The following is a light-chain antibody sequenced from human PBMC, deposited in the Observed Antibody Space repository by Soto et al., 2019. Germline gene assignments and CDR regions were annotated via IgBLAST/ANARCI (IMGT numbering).Light chain of an antibody. CDR2: AAS. J-gene: IGKJ1*01. Sequence: DIQMTQSPSSLSASVGDRVTITCRASQTITRYLNWYQQKPGKAPKLLMYAASALQSAVPSRFSGSGYGTDFTLTISSLPPEDSATYYCQRSYSTPWTFGLGTKVEIK. CDR3: QRSYSTPWT. CDR1: QTITRY. V-gene: IGKV1-39*01.